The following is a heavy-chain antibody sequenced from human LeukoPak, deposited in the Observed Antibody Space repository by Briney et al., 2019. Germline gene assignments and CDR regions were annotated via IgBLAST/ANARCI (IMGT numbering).Heavy chain of an antibody. D-gene: IGHD2-2*01. CDR3: AKGYCSSTSCYLSGEYYFDY. V-gene: IGHV3-23*01. J-gene: IGHJ4*02. Sequence: GGSLRLSCAASGFTFSSYAMSWVRQAPGKGLEWVSAISGSGGSTYYADSVKGRFTISRDNSKNTLYLQMNSLRAEDTAVYYCAKGYCSSTSCYLSGEYYFDYWVQGTLVTVSS. CDR1: GFTFSSYA. CDR2: ISGSGGST.